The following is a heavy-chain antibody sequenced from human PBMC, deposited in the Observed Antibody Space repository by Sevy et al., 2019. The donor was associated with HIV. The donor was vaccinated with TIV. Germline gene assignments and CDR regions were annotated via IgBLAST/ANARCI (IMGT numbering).Heavy chain of an antibody. D-gene: IGHD1-7*01. CDR2: ISYDGNDK. Sequence: GGSLRLSCAASGFAFSNYYAMYWVRQAPGKGLKWVALISYDGNDKYYEDSVKGRFTISRDNFKNTLYLQMNSRTAEDTAVYYCSGPRANYVDNYFFYAMDVWGQGTTVTVSS. CDR1: GFAFSNYYA. CDR3: SGPRANYVDNYFFYAMDV. V-gene: IGHV3-30-3*01. J-gene: IGHJ6*02.